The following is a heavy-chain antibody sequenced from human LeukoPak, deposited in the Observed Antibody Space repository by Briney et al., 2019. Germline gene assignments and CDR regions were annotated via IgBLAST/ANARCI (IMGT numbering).Heavy chain of an antibody. Sequence: PSETLSLTCTVSGGSISSYYWSWIRQPPGKGLEWIGYIYYSGSTNYNPSLKSRVTISVDTSKNQFSLKLSSVTAAYTAVYYCALMTNDAFDIWGQGTMVTVSS. CDR2: IYYSGST. CDR1: GGSISSYY. D-gene: IGHD3-16*01. CDR3: ALMTNDAFDI. V-gene: IGHV4-59*01. J-gene: IGHJ3*02.